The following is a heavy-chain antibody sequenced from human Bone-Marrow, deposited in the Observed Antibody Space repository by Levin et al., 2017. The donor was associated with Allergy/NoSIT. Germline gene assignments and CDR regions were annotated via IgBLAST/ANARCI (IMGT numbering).Heavy chain of an antibody. J-gene: IGHJ4*02. CDR2: INQDGSET. CDR3: ARGGSDSSWYWVY. D-gene: IGHD6-13*01. CDR1: GLSFSIYW. Sequence: PGGSLRLSCADSGLSFSIYWMTWVRQAPGKGLEWVANINQDGSETYYVDSVKGRFTISRDNAKNSLYLQLNSLRAEDTAVYYCARGGSDSSWYWVYWGQGTLVTVSS. V-gene: IGHV3-7*01.